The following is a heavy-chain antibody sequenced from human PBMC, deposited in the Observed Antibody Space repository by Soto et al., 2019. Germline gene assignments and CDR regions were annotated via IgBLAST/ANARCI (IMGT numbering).Heavy chain of an antibody. CDR1: GDSISSGNYY. CDR2: IYSSGSI. J-gene: IGHJ5*02. CDR3: AREHSAPLRFDP. V-gene: IGHV4-30-4*01. Sequence: QVQLQESGPGLVKPSQTLSLTCTVSGDSISSGNYYWSWIRQPPGKGLEWIGYIYSSGSINYNPSLKSRGTISVDTSKNPSSLTLSSVTAADTALYYCAREHSAPLRFDPWGQGAVVTVSS. D-gene: IGHD1-26*01.